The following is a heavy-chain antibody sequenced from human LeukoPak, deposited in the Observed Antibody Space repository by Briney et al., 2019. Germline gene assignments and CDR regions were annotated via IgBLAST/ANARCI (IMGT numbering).Heavy chain of an antibody. Sequence: SETLSLTCTVSGGSISSYYWSWIRQPAGKGLEWIGRIYTSGSTNCNPSLKSRVTMSVDTSKNQFSLKLSSVTAADTAVYYCARDLGITMIVIDAFDIWGQGTMVTVSS. D-gene: IGHD3-22*01. V-gene: IGHV4-4*07. CDR3: ARDLGITMIVIDAFDI. J-gene: IGHJ3*02. CDR1: GGSISSYY. CDR2: IYTSGST.